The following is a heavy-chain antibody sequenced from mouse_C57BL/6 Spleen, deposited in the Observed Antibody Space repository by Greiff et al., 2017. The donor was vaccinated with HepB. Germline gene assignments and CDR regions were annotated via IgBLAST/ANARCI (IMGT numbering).Heavy chain of an antibody. J-gene: IGHJ2*01. Sequence: VKLMESGPELVKPGASVKISCKASGYSFTSYYIHWVKQRPGQGLEWIGWIYPGSGNTKYNEKFKGKATLTADTSSSTAYMQLSSLTSEDSAVYYCARGGGSSPDYWGQGTTLTVSS. V-gene: IGHV1-66*01. CDR3: ARGGGSSPDY. CDR1: GYSFTSYY. CDR2: IYPGSGNT. D-gene: IGHD1-1*01.